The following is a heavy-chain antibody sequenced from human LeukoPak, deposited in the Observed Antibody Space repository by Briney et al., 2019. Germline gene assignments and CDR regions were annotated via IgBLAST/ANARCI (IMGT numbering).Heavy chain of an antibody. CDR2: IYYSGST. Sequence: SETLSLTCTVSGGSISSSSYYWGWIRQPPGKGLEWIGSIYYSGSTYYNPSLKSRVTISVDTSKNQFSLKLSSVTAADTAVYYCARVKGYDILTGYYTGNWFDPWGQGTLVTVSS. CDR1: GGSISSSSYY. J-gene: IGHJ5*02. D-gene: IGHD3-9*01. CDR3: ARVKGYDILTGYYTGNWFDP. V-gene: IGHV4-39*07.